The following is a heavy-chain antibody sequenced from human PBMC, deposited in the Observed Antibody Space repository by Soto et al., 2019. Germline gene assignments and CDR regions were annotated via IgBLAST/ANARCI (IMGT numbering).Heavy chain of an antibody. J-gene: IGHJ6*02. D-gene: IGHD1-26*01. V-gene: IGHV1-18*01. CDR3: ARERGELLYYYYYGMDV. CDR2: ISAYNGNT. CDR1: GYTFTSYG. Sequence: QVQLVQSGAEVKKPGASVKVSCKASGYTFTSYGISWVRQAPGQGLEWMGWISAYNGNTNYAQKLQGRVTMTTDNSTSTAYMELRSLRSDDTAVYYCARERGELLYYYYYGMDVWGQGTTVTVSS.